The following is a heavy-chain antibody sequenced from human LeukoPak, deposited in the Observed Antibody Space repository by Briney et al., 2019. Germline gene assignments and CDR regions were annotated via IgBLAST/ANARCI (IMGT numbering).Heavy chain of an antibody. Sequence: TSDTLSLTCGVCGGSVTSTNYWTWVRPPPGKGLEWIGEFNLQGFTYYNPSLMGRVAISVDTSENHISLQLTSVTAADTAVYYCAREGGPYRPLDYSGQGTLVTVSS. CDR1: GGSVTSTNY. J-gene: IGHJ4*02. CDR3: AREGGPYRPLDY. CDR2: FNLQGFT. V-gene: IGHV4-4*02.